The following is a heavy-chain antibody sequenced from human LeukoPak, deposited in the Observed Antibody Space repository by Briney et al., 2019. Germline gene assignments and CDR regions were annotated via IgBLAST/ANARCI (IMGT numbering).Heavy chain of an antibody. J-gene: IGHJ4*02. Sequence: PAGGSLRLSCAASGFTFSTYWMHWVRQAPGKGLVWVSRISRDGSRTTYADSVKGRFTISRDNAKNTLYLQMNSLRAEDTALYYCAQDYSGYDLSAGYWGQGTLVTVSS. CDR3: AQDYSGYDLSAGY. CDR2: ISRDGSRT. V-gene: IGHV3-74*01. D-gene: IGHD5-12*01. CDR1: GFTFSTYW.